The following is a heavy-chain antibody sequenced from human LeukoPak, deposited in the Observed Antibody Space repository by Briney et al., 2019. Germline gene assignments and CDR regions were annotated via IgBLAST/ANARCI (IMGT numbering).Heavy chain of an antibody. CDR1: GFTFSSYW. D-gene: IGHD6-13*01. Sequence: PGGSLRLSCAASGFTFSSYWISWVRQAPGKGLEWVANIKQDGSEKYYVDSVKGRFTISRDNAKNSLYLQMNSLRAEDTAVYYCARGEGAAAEVWGQGTLVTVSS. V-gene: IGHV3-7*01. CDR3: ARGEGAAAEV. J-gene: IGHJ4*02. CDR2: IKQDGSEK.